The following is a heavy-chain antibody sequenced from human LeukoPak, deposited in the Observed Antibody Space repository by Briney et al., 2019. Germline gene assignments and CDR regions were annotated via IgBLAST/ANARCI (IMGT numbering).Heavy chain of an antibody. CDR3: ARVGRYYDSSGYEGSVY. CDR2: ISAYNGNT. V-gene: IGHV1-18*01. CDR1: GYTFTSYG. Sequence: ASVKVSCKASGYTFTSYGISWVRQAPGQGLEWMGWISAYNGNTKYAQKLQGRVTMTTDTSTSTAYMELRSLRSDDTAVYYCARVGRYYDSSGYEGSVYWGQGTLVTVSS. D-gene: IGHD3-22*01. J-gene: IGHJ4*02.